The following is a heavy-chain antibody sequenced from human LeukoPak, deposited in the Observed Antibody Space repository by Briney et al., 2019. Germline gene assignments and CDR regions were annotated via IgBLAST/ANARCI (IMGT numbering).Heavy chain of an antibody. CDR2: IYHSGST. CDR3: ASPSFTKMHHRYSSGWYPSH. Sequence: PSESLSLTFAVSAYSIISAYYGAWIRQPPGKELGWIGSIYHSGSTTYNPSLKNRVTRYIYTPKNHFSLKLSSVPAAGTAVYYCASPSFTKMHHRYSSGWYPSHWGQGTLGSVSS. CDR1: AYSIISAYY. V-gene: IGHV4-38-2*01. J-gene: IGHJ4*02. D-gene: IGHD6-19*01.